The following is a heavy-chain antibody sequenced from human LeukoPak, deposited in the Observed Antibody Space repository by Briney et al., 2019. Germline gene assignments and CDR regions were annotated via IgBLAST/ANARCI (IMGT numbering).Heavy chain of an antibody. V-gene: IGHV3-33*01. D-gene: IGHD2-15*01. Sequence: GGSLRLSCAASGFTFSSYGMHWVRQAPGKGLEWVAVIWYDGSNKYYADSVKGRFTISRDNSKNTLYLQMNSLRAEDTAVYYCARDRPVVVVAATHNYYYYYGMDVWGQGTTVTVSS. CDR1: GFTFSSYG. J-gene: IGHJ6*02. CDR3: ARDRPVVVVAATHNYYYYYGMDV. CDR2: IWYDGSNK.